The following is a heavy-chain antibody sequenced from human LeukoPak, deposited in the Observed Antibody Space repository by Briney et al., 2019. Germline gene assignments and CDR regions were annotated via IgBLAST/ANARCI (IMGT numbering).Heavy chain of an antibody. V-gene: IGHV1-2*06. Sequence: ASVKVSCKASGYTFTGYYMHWVRQAPGQGLEWMGRINPNTGGTNFAQKFQGRVTMTRDTSINTAYMELSSLRSDDTAVYYCARTTPNWGIFDYWGQGTLVTVSS. J-gene: IGHJ4*02. D-gene: IGHD7-27*01. CDR1: GYTFTGYY. CDR2: INPNTGGT. CDR3: ARTTPNWGIFDY.